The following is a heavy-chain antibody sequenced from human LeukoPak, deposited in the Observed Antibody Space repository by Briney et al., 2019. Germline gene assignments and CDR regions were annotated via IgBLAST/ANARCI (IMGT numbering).Heavy chain of an antibody. CDR3: AKSLYPDAFDI. D-gene: IGHD2-8*01. J-gene: IGHJ3*02. CDR1: GFTFRSHD. Sequence: GGSLRLSCAASGFTFRSHDMHWVRQAPGKGLEWVTFVRFDGSGKKYADSVKGRFTISRDNSKNTLSLQMVSLGAEDTAVYYCAKSLYPDAFDIWGPGTMVTVS. CDR2: VRFDGSGK. V-gene: IGHV3-30*02.